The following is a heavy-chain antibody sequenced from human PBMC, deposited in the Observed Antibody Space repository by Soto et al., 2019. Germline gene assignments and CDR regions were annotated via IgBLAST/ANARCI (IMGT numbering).Heavy chain of an antibody. CDR3: ARLGGYSYGNYFDY. J-gene: IGHJ4*02. CDR1: AGSISSSSYY. V-gene: IGHV4-39*01. CDR2: IYYSGST. D-gene: IGHD5-18*01. Sequence: QLQLQESGPGLVKPSETLSLTCTVSAGSISSSSYYWGWIRQPPGKGLEWIGSIYYSGSTYYNPSLKSRVTISVDMSKSQCSLRLSSVTAADTAVYYCARLGGYSYGNYFDYWGQGTLDTVSS.